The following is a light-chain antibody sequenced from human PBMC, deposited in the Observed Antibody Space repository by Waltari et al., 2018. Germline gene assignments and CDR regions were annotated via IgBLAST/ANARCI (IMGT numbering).Light chain of an antibody. V-gene: IGLV1-40*01. CDR1: SSNIGAGND. CDR3: QSHDSSLSGFV. Sequence: QSVLTQPPSVSGAPGQRVTISCTGSSSNIGAGNDVNWYQHLPGTAPKLLIYGNSNRPSGVPDRFCGSKSGTSASLAITGLQAEDEADYYCQSHDSSLSGFVFGTGTKVTVL. J-gene: IGLJ1*01. CDR2: GNS.